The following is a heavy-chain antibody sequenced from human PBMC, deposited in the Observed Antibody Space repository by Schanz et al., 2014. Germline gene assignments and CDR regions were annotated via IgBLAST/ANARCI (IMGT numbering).Heavy chain of an antibody. D-gene: IGHD5-12*01. V-gene: IGHV3-30*02. CDR1: GFTFSSYG. CDR2: VRFDGSER. Sequence: QVQLVESGGGVVQPGGSLRLSCAASGFTFSSYGMHWVRQAPGKGLEWVAFVRFDGSERYYADSVKGRFTISRDDSKSSLHLQMNSLRAEDTALYYCAKDVYRGYYSVSSDSWGQGTLVIVSS. J-gene: IGHJ5*01. CDR3: AKDVYRGYYSVSSDS.